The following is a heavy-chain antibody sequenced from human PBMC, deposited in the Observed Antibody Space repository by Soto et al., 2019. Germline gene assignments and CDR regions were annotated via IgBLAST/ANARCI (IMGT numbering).Heavy chain of an antibody. CDR2: IWYDGSNK. J-gene: IGHJ6*01. D-gene: IGHD3-16*02. CDR3: GRDSLAFGGVIVRYYGMDV. CDR1: GFTFSSYG. V-gene: IGHV3-33*01. Sequence: GGSLRLSCAASGFTFSSYGMHWVRQAPGKGLEWVAVIWYDGSNKYYADSVKGRFTISRDNSKNTLYLQMNSPRAEDRDVYYCGRDSLAFGGVIVRYYGMDVWGQGTTVTVAS.